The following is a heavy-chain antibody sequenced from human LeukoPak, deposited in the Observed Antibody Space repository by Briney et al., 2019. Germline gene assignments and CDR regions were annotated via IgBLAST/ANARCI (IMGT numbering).Heavy chain of an antibody. D-gene: IGHD3-22*01. J-gene: IGHJ4*02. CDR3: ARDLSYDSSGHYVGFDY. Sequence: GGSLRLSCAASGFTVSSNYMSWVRQAPGKGLEWVSVIYSGGSTYYADSVKGRFTISRDNSKNTLYLQMNSLRAEDTAVYYCARDLSYDSSGHYVGFDYWGQGTLVTVSS. CDR2: IYSGGST. V-gene: IGHV3-66*02. CDR1: GFTVSSNY.